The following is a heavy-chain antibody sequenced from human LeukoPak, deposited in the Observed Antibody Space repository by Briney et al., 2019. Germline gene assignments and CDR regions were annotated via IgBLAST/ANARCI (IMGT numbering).Heavy chain of an antibody. Sequence: ASVKVSCKASVYTFTNYGINWVRQAPGQGLEWMGWINTNTGNPTYAQGFTGRFVFSLDTSVSTAYLQISSLKAEDTAVYYCAREPLALDYWGQGTLVTVSS. J-gene: IGHJ4*02. CDR1: VYTFTNYG. CDR3: AREPLALDY. V-gene: IGHV7-4-1*02. CDR2: INTNTGNP.